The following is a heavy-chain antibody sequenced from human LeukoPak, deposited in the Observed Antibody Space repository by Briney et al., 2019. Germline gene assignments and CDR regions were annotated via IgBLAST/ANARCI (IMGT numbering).Heavy chain of an antibody. Sequence: ASVKVSCKASGYTFTSYGISWGRQAPGQELEWMGWISAYNGNTNYAQKLQGRVTITTDTSTSKAYMKLRSLRSDDTAVYYCAREATFGVVIITLDYWGQGTLVTVSS. CDR3: AREATFGVVIITLDY. CDR2: ISAYNGNT. CDR1: GYTFTSYG. D-gene: IGHD3-3*01. V-gene: IGHV1-18*01. J-gene: IGHJ4*02.